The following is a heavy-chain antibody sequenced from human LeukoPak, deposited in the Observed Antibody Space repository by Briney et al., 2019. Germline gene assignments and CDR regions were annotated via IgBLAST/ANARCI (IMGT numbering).Heavy chain of an antibody. Sequence: GGSLRLSCTVSGFTFSSYAMSWVRQAPGKGLEWVSGISWNSGSIGYADSVKGRFTISRDNAKNSLYLQMNSLRAEDTALYYCAKVTERYRPPEYYFDYWGQGTLVTVSS. D-gene: IGHD5-18*01. J-gene: IGHJ4*02. V-gene: IGHV3-9*01. CDR2: ISWNSGSI. CDR1: GFTFSSYA. CDR3: AKVTERYRPPEYYFDY.